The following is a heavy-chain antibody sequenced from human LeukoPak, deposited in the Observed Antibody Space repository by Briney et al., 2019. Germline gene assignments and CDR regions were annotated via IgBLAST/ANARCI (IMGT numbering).Heavy chain of an antibody. D-gene: IGHD2-21*02. Sequence: GGSLRLSCVASGFTFNIYWIHWVRQAPGKGLVWVSRINSDGSSTIYADSVKGRFTFSRDNAENTVYLQMNSLRAEDTAVYYCAREVVLTGTSVFDSWGQGTVVTVSS. CDR2: INSDGSST. J-gene: IGHJ4*02. CDR3: AREVVLTGTSVFDS. V-gene: IGHV3-74*01. CDR1: GFTFNIYW.